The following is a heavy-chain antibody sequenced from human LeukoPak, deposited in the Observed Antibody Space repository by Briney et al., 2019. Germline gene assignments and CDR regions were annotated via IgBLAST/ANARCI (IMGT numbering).Heavy chain of an antibody. CDR1: GVSISSCY. CDR2: IYSGGST. V-gene: IGHV4-4*07. Sequence: PSETLSLTCSVSGVSISSCYWSWIRQPAGKGLEWIGRIYSGGSTNYSPSLKSRVTVSVDTSKNELSLKLTSVTAADTAVYFCARDGAATGTWFGPWGQGILVTVSS. J-gene: IGHJ5*02. D-gene: IGHD6-13*01. CDR3: ARDGAATGTWFGP.